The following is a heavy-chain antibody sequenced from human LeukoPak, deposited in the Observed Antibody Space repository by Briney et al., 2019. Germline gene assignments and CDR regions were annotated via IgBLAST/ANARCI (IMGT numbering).Heavy chain of an antibody. J-gene: IGHJ2*01. D-gene: IGHD2-15*01. V-gene: IGHV3-53*04. CDR3: ARVRIGWYFDL. CDR2: IYSGGST. CDR1: GFIFSSNY. Sequence: PGRSLRLSCAASGFIFSSNYMSWVRQAPGKGLEWVSIIYSGGSTFYADSVKGRFTISGHNSKNTLDLQMDPLRAEDTAVYYCARVRIGWYFDLWGRGTQVTVSS.